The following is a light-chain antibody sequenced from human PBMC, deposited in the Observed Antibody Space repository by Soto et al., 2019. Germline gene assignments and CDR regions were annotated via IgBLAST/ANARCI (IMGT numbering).Light chain of an antibody. CDR2: DAS. CDR3: QQYASLPIT. Sequence: DIQMTQSPSSLSASVGDRVTIACQASQDISHFLNWYQQKPGKAPKLLIYDASNLDTGVPPRFTGSGSGTDFTFTITSLQSDDVATYYCQQYASLPITFGQGTRLEIK. CDR1: QDISHF. V-gene: IGKV1-33*01. J-gene: IGKJ5*01.